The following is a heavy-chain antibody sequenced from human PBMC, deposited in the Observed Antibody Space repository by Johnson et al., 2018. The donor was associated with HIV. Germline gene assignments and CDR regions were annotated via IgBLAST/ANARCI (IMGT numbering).Heavy chain of an antibody. CDR3: ARGGQWGATDGFDI. D-gene: IGHD6-19*01. J-gene: IGHJ3*02. CDR1: GFTFSDFY. V-gene: IGHV3-11*04. Sequence: QVQLVESGGGLVKPGGSLRLSCAASGFTFSDFYINWIRQPPWKGLEWVSSISSTGHTLYYADSVKGRFTISTDNAKNSLYLQMNSLRAEDTAVYYCARGGQWGATDGFDIWGQGTMVTVSS. CDR2: ISSTGHTL.